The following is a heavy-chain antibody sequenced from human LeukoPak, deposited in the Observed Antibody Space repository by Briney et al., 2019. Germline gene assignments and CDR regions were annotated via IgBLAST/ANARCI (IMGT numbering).Heavy chain of an antibody. V-gene: IGHV1-18*01. CDR1: GYTFTSYG. J-gene: IGHJ4*02. D-gene: IGHD2-2*01. CDR3: ARAGGGVVPAALLDY. Sequence: ASVKVSCKASGYTFTSYGISWVRQAPGQGLEWMGWISAYNGITNYAQKLQGRVTMTTDTSTSTAYMELRSLRSDDTAVYYCARAGGGVVPAALLDYWGQGTLVTVSS. CDR2: ISAYNGIT.